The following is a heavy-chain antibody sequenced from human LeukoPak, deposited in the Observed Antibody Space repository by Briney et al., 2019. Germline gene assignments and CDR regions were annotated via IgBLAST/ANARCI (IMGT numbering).Heavy chain of an antibody. J-gene: IGHJ4*02. CDR1: GFTFGSYV. D-gene: IGHD6-19*01. V-gene: IGHV3-23*01. Sequence: PGGSLRLSCAASGFTFGSYVMGWVRQAPRKGLEWVSVISASGENTYYADSVKGRFTISRDNSKNTLSMQMHSLRAEDTAVYFCAKSVVVAGADYFDYWGQGTLVTVSS. CDR2: ISASGENT. CDR3: AKSVVVAGADYFDY.